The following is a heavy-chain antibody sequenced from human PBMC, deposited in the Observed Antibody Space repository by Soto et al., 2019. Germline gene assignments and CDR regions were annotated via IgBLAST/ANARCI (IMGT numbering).Heavy chain of an antibody. D-gene: IGHD1-1*01. CDR1: GGTFSSYA. CDR3: ARMGVKGINSEYYYYGMDV. Sequence: EASVKVSCKASGGTFSSYAISWVRQAPGQGLEWMGGIIPIFGTANYAQKFQGRVTITADESTSTAYMELSSLRSEDTAVYYCARMGVKGINSEYYYYGMDVWGQGTTVTVSS. CDR2: IIPIFGTA. V-gene: IGHV1-69*13. J-gene: IGHJ6*02.